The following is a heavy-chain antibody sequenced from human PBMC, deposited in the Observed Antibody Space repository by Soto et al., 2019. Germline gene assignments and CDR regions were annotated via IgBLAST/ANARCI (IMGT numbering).Heavy chain of an antibody. CDR3: VKGSSAYRPYYFDY. J-gene: IGHJ4*02. CDR2: ISGGGDAT. D-gene: IGHD3-16*01. CDR1: GFTFSSSA. V-gene: IGHV3-23*01. Sequence: DVQLLESGGGLVQPGESLRLTCVASGFTFSSSAMSWVRQAPGKGLEWISAISGGGDATYYADSVKGRFAISSDNPKDTLYLQMSSLRAEDTALYYCVKGSSAYRPYYFDYWGQGALVTVSS.